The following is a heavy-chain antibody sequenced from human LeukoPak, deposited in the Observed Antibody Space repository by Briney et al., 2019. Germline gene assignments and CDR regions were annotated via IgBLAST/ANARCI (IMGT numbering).Heavy chain of an antibody. CDR2: ISSSSSTI. D-gene: IGHD3-10*01. CDR1: GFTFNTYS. J-gene: IGHJ6*02. CDR3: ARAHLGSYYGSANYGMDV. Sequence: GGSLRLSCAASGFTFNTYSMSWVRQAPGKGLEWLSYISSSSSTIYYAGSVKGRFTISRDNAKNSLNLQISSLRDEDTAVYYCARAHLGSYYGSANYGMDVWGQGTTVTVSS. V-gene: IGHV3-48*02.